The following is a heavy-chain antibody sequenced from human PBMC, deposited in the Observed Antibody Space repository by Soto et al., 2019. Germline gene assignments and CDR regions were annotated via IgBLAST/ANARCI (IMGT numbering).Heavy chain of an antibody. V-gene: IGHV3-33*01. CDR1: GFTFSSYG. D-gene: IGHD3-22*01. CDR3: ARDVPGVHADYYDSSGYYGY. CDR2: IWYDGSNK. J-gene: IGHJ4*02. Sequence: QVQLVESGGGVVQPGRSLRLSCAASGFTFSSYGMHWVRQAPGKGLEWVAVIWYDGSNKYYADSVKGRFTISRDNSKNTLDLQMNSLRAEDTAVYYCARDVPGVHADYYDSSGYYGYWGQGTLVTVSS.